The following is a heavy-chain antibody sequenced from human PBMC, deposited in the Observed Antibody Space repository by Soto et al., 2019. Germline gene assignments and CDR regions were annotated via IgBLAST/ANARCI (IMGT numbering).Heavy chain of an antibody. V-gene: IGHV4-30-4*01. D-gene: IGHD3-22*01. CDR1: GGSISSGDYY. Sequence: SETLSLTCTVSGGSISSGDYYWSWIRQPPGKGLEWIGYIYYSGSTYYNPSLKSRVTISVDTSKNQFSLKLSSVTAADTAVYYCARVAHKPRSGYKYYFDYWGQGTLVTVSS. CDR3: ARVAHKPRSGYKYYFDY. CDR2: IYYSGST. J-gene: IGHJ4*02.